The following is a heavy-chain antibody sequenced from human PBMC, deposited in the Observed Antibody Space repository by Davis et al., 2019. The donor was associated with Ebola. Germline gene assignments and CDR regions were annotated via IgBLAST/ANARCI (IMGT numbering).Heavy chain of an antibody. Sequence: ASVKVSCKASGYTFTSYAMHWVRQAPGQRLEWMGWINAGNGNTKYSQKFQGRVTITRDTSASTAYMELSSLRSEDTAVYYCAREDREHTMVRGGDAFDIWGQGTMVTVSS. CDR1: GYTFTSYA. CDR3: AREDREHTMVRGGDAFDI. D-gene: IGHD3-10*01. V-gene: IGHV1-3*01. J-gene: IGHJ3*02. CDR2: INAGNGNT.